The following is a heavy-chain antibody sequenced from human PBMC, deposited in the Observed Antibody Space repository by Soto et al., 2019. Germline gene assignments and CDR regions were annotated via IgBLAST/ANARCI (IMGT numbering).Heavy chain of an antibody. V-gene: IGHV4-59*01. CDR1: GGSINDYY. Sequence: SETLSLTCTVSGGSINDYYWNWIRKPPGKGLEWLGYIYYSGSTNYSPALKSRVTISVDTSKNQFSLKVTSVTAADTAVYYCARVGYSSSWYWFDPWGQGTLVTVSS. J-gene: IGHJ5*02. D-gene: IGHD6-13*01. CDR2: IYYSGST. CDR3: ARVGYSSSWYWFDP.